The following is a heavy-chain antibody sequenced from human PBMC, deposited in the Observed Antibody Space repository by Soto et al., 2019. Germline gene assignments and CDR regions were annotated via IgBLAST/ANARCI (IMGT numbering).Heavy chain of an antibody. V-gene: IGHV1-69*01. CDR1: GGTFSSYA. D-gene: IGHD3-3*01. CDR3: ARGHYDFWSGYSKNWFDP. CDR2: IIPIFGTA. J-gene: IGHJ5*02. Sequence: QVQLVQSGAEVKKPGSSVKVSCKASGGTFSSYAISWVRQAPGQGLEWMGGIIPIFGTANYAQKFQGRVTITADEYTSTAYMELSSLRSEDTAVYYCARGHYDFWSGYSKNWFDPWGQGTLVTVSS.